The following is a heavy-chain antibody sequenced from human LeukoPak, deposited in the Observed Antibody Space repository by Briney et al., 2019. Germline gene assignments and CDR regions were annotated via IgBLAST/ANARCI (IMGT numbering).Heavy chain of an antibody. D-gene: IGHD7-27*01. CDR3: ARGPPNWGMVGY. CDR1: GYTFTGYY. V-gene: IGHV1-2*06. CDR2: INPNSGGT. J-gene: IGHJ4*02. Sequence: GASVKVSCKASGYTFTGYYMHWVRQAPGQGLEWMGLINPNSGGTNYAQKFQGRVTMTRDTSISTAYMELSSLTFEDTAVYYCARGPPNWGMVGYWGQGTLVTVSS.